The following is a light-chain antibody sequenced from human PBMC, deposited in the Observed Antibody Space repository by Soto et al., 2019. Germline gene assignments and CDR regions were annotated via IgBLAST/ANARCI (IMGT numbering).Light chain of an antibody. Sequence: QSALTQPPSVSGSPGQSVTISCTGTSSEVGSNNHVSWYQQPPGTAPKLIIYEVINRPSGVPDRFSGSKSANTASLTISGLQPEDEADYYCRSFTGSKTYVFGTGTKVTVL. CDR1: SSEVGSNNH. J-gene: IGLJ1*01. V-gene: IGLV2-18*02. CDR2: EVI. CDR3: RSFTGSKTYV.